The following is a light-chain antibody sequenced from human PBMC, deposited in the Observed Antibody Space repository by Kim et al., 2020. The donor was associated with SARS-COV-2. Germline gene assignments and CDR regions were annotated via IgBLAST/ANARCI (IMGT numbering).Light chain of an antibody. CDR3: QKYNSAPPT. Sequence: ASGGDRVTITCRASQDIRSHLAWYQQKPGKVPKLLIYAASALQSGVPSRFSGSGTETDFTLTISSLQPEDVATYYCQKYNSAPPTFGGGTKVDIK. V-gene: IGKV1-27*01. J-gene: IGKJ4*01. CDR1: QDIRSH. CDR2: AAS.